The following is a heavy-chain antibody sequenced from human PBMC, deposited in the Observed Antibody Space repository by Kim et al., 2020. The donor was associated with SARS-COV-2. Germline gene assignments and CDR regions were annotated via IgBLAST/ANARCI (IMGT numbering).Heavy chain of an antibody. J-gene: IGHJ4*02. CDR3: AAGKANSSGWYFDY. V-gene: IGHV1-58*02. Sequence: SVKVSCKASGFTFTSSAMQWVRQARGQRLEWIGWIVVGSGNTNYAQKFQERVTITRDMSTSTAYMELSSLRSEDTAVYYCAAGKANSSGWYFDYWGQGTLVTVSS. CDR2: IVVGSGNT. CDR1: GFTFTSSA. D-gene: IGHD6-19*01.